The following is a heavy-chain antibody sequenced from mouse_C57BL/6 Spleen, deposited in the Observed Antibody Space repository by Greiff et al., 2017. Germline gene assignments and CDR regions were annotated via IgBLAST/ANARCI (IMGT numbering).Heavy chain of an antibody. CDR1: GYTFTDYY. CDR3: ARRYSNYGYAMDY. J-gene: IGHJ4*01. CDR2: INPYNGGT. D-gene: IGHD2-5*01. Sequence: EVQLVESGPVLVKPGASVKMSCKASGYTFTDYYMNWVKQSHGKSLEWIGVINPYNGGTSYNQKFKGKATLTVDKSSSTAYMELNSLTSEDSAVYYCARRYSNYGYAMDYWGQGTSVTVSS. V-gene: IGHV1-19*01.